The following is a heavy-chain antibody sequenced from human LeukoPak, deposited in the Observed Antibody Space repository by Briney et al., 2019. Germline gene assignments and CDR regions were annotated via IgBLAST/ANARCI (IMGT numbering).Heavy chain of an antibody. CDR1: GGTFSSYA. J-gene: IGHJ3*02. D-gene: IGHD6-19*01. V-gene: IGHV1-69*05. Sequence: GASVKVSCKASGGTFSSYAISWVRQAPGQGLEWMGGIIPIFGTANYAQKFQGRVTITTDESTSTAYMELSSLRSEDTAVYYCARDQKQWLVGGDAFDIWGQGTIVTVSS. CDR3: ARDQKQWLVGGDAFDI. CDR2: IIPIFGTA.